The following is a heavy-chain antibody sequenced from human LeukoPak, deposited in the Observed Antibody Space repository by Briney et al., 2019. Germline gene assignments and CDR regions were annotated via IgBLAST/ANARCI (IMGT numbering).Heavy chain of an antibody. V-gene: IGHV4-59*08. CDR3: ARTRGTIFGVVTFDP. CDR1: GGSISSYY. CDR2: ICYSGST. D-gene: IGHD3-3*01. Sequence: PSETLSLTCTVSGGSISSYYWSWIRQPPGKGLEWIGYICYSGSTNYNPSLKSRVTISVDTSKNQFSLKLSSVTAADTAVYYCARTRGTIFGVVTFDPWGQGTLVTVSS. J-gene: IGHJ5*02.